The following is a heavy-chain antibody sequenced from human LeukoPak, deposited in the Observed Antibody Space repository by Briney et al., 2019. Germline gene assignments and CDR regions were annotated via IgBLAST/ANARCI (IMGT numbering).Heavy chain of an antibody. CDR1: GRSFSGYY. CDR2: INHSGST. D-gene: IGHD5-18*01. CDR3: ARRRGIQLWLEYYFDY. V-gene: IGHV4-34*01. Sequence: PSETLSLTCAVYGRSFSGYYWSWIRQPPGKGLEWIGEINHSGSTNYNPSLKSRVIISVDTSKNQFSLKLSSVTAADTAVYYCARRRGIQLWLEYYFDYWGQGTLVTVSS. J-gene: IGHJ4*02.